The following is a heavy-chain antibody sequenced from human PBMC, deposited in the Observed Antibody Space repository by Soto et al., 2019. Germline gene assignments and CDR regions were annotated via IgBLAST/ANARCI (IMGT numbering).Heavy chain of an antibody. CDR3: AKDRRRYSDLGTDYGLDV. Sequence: QVQLVESGGGVVQPGRSLRLSCAGSGFTFSDYGIFWVRQAPGKGLEWVSLITYDGEYKDYVDSVKDRFTISRDNSKNTVYLQVSSLRVEDTAVYYCAKDRRRYSDLGTDYGLDVWGQGTTV. D-gene: IGHD2-21*01. CDR1: GFTFSDYG. J-gene: IGHJ6*02. CDR2: ITYDGEYK. V-gene: IGHV3-30*18.